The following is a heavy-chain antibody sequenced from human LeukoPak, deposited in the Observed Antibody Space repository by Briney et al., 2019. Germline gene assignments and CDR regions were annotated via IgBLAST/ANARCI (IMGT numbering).Heavy chain of an antibody. V-gene: IGHV4-34*01. CDR3: ARQTGSGLFILP. CDR2: INHTGST. Sequence: PSETLSLTCGVYGGSFSGYYWSWIRQPPGKGLEWIGEINHTGSTNYKSSLKSRVTISVDTSKNHFSLKLSSVTAADTAVYYCARQTGSGLFILPGGQGTLVTVSS. D-gene: IGHD3/OR15-3a*01. CDR1: GGSFSGYY. J-gene: IGHJ4*02.